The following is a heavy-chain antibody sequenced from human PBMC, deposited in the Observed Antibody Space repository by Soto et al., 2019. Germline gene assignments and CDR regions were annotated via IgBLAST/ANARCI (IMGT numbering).Heavy chain of an antibody. Sequence: GGSLRLSCAASGFTFSSYGMHWVRQAPGKGLEWVAVISYDGSNKYYADSVKGRFTISRDNSKNTLYLQMNSLRAADTAVYYCAKGGLDYGDYKSYYYGMDVWGQGTTVTVSS. CDR2: ISYDGSNK. J-gene: IGHJ6*02. D-gene: IGHD4-17*01. CDR3: AKGGLDYGDYKSYYYGMDV. V-gene: IGHV3-30*18. CDR1: GFTFSSYG.